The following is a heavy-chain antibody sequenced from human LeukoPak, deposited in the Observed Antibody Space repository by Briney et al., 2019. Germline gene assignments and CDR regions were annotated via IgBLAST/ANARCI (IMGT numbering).Heavy chain of an antibody. Sequence: PGRSLRLSCAAPGFTFSSYAMHWVRQAPGKGLEWVAVISYGGSNKYYADSVKGRFTISRDNSKNTLYLQMNSLRAEDTAVYYCARGSVYYDSSGHYWGYFDYWGQGTLVTVSS. J-gene: IGHJ4*02. CDR1: GFTFSSYA. CDR3: ARGSVYYDSSGHYWGYFDY. V-gene: IGHV3-30-3*01. CDR2: ISYGGSNK. D-gene: IGHD3-22*01.